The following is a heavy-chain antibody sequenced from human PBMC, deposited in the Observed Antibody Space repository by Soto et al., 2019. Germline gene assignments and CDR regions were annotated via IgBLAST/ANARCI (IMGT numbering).Heavy chain of an antibody. CDR3: ARLDLVQQLDAFDI. J-gene: IGHJ3*02. CDR1: GYSFTSYW. V-gene: IGHV5-10-1*01. Sequence: GESLKISCKGSGYSFTSYWIGWVRQMPGKGLEWMGRIDPSDSDTSYSPSFQGHVTISADKSISTAYLQWSSLKASDTAMYYCARLDLVQQLDAFDIWGQGTMVTVSS. D-gene: IGHD6-13*01. CDR2: IDPSDSDT.